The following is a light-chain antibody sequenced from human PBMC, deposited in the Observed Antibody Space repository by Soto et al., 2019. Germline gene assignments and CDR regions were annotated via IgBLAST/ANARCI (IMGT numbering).Light chain of an antibody. CDR3: QSYDSSLSLYV. Sequence: QSVLTQPPSVSGAPGQRGTISCTGSSSKIGAGYDVHWYQQLPGTAPKLLIYGNSNRPSGVPDRFSGSKSGTSASLAITGLQAEDEADYYCQSYDSSLSLYVFGTGTKVTVL. CDR1: SSKIGAGYD. CDR2: GNS. J-gene: IGLJ1*01. V-gene: IGLV1-40*01.